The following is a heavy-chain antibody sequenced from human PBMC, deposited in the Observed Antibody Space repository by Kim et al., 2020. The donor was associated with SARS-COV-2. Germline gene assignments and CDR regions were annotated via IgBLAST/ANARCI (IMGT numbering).Heavy chain of an antibody. J-gene: IGHJ6*02. CDR3: AKDMDHSNCSSTSCYFSRISHYYYYGMDV. D-gene: IGHD2-2*01. CDR1: GFTFDDYA. V-gene: IGHV3-43*02. CDR2: ISGDGGST. Sequence: GGSLRLSCAASGFTFDDYAMHWVRQAPGKGLEWVSLISGDGGSTYYAHSVKGRFTISRDNSKNSLYLQMNSLRTEDTALYYCAKDMDHSNCSSTSCYFSRISHYYYYGMDVWGQGTTVTVSS.